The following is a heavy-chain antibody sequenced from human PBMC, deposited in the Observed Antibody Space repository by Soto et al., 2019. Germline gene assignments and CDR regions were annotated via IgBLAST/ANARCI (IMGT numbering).Heavy chain of an antibody. CDR1: GDSVSSNSAA. Sequence: SQTLSLTCAISGDSVSSNSAAWNWIRQSPSRGLEWLGRTYYRSKWYNDYAVSVKSRITINPDTSKNQFSLQLNSVTPEDTAVYYCARDRRSYCGGDCYPPGYYYGMDVWGQGTTVTVSS. J-gene: IGHJ6*02. CDR2: TYYRSKWYN. V-gene: IGHV6-1*01. D-gene: IGHD2-21*02. CDR3: ARDRRSYCGGDCYPPGYYYGMDV.